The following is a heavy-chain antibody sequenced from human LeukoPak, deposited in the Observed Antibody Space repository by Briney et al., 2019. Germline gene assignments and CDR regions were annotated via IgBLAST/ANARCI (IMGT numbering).Heavy chain of an antibody. V-gene: IGHV4-34*01. CDR2: INHIGST. Sequence: SETLSLTCAVYGGSFSGYYWSWIRQPPGKGLEWIGEINHIGSTNYNPSLKSRVTISVDTSKNQFSLKLSSVTAADTAVYYCATLCSGGSCYGGTDYWGQGTLVTVSS. CDR3: ATLCSGGSCYGGTDY. D-gene: IGHD2-15*01. CDR1: GGSFSGYY. J-gene: IGHJ4*02.